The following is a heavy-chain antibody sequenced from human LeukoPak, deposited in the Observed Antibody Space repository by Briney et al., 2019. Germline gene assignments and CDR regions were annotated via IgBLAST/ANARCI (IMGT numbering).Heavy chain of an antibody. CDR3: SRHEYSGSYYGLSWFDP. V-gene: IGHV4-39*01. CDR1: GGSISSSGYY. D-gene: IGHD1-26*01. J-gene: IGHJ5*02. CDR2: IYYSGST. Sequence: PSETLSLTCTVSGGSISSSGYYWGWIRQPPGKGLEWIASIYYSGSTYYNPSLKSRVTISVDTSKNQLSLKLSSLTAADTAGYLCSRHEYSGSYYGLSWFDPWGQGTLVTVSS.